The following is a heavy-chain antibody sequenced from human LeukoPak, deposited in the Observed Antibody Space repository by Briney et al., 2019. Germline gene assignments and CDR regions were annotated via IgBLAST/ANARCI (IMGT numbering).Heavy chain of an antibody. CDR2: IIASGSTT. Sequence: TGGSLRLSCAASGFSFSTTPMAWVRQAPGKGPEWVSTIIASGSTTNDAESVRGRFTTPRDNSRSTLSLQMDSLRVEDTAVYYCARVTGGGRRFVARKYNYYGMDVWGQGTTVTVSS. CDR1: GFSFSTTP. D-gene: IGHD2-8*02. V-gene: IGHV3-23*01. J-gene: IGHJ6*02. CDR3: ARVTGGGRRFVARKYNYYGMDV.